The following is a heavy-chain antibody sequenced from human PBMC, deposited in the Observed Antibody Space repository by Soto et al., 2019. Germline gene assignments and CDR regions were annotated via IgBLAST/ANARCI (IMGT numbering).Heavy chain of an antibody. V-gene: IGHV1-69*18. D-gene: IGHD3-10*01. CDR1: GDTFSGYP. J-gene: IGHJ4*02. CDR2: IIPVFGTT. CDR3: ARDGGFGELKY. Sequence: QVQLVQSGAELKKPGSSVKVSCKASGDTFSGYPINWVRQAPGEGLEWMGRIIPVFGTTNDAQRFEGRVTFTAAESTNTAYMELRGLLSEDTAVYYCARDGGFGELKYWGQGTLVTVSS.